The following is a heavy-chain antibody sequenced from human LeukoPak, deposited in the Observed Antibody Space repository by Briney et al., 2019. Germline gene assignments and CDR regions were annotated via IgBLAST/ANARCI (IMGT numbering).Heavy chain of an antibody. V-gene: IGHV4-34*01. D-gene: IGHD4-17*01. CDR3: ATSSVTNSYYFDY. Sequence: PSETLSLTCAAYGGSFSGYYWSWIRQPPGKGLEWIGEINHSGSTNYNPSLKSRVTISVDTSKNQFSLKLSSVTAADTAVYYCATSSVTNSYYFDYWGQGTLVTVSS. CDR1: GGSFSGYY. CDR2: INHSGST. J-gene: IGHJ4*02.